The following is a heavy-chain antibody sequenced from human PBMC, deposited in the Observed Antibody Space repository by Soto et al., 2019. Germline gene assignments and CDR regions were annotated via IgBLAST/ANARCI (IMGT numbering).Heavy chain of an antibody. D-gene: IGHD5-18*01. CDR3: ARDLDTAMVPNYYYGMDV. Sequence: ASVKVSCKASGYTFTSYGIIWVRQAPGQGLEWMGWISAYNGNTNYAQKLQGRVTMTTDTSTSTAYMELRSLRSDDTAVYYCARDLDTAMVPNYYYGMDVWGQGTTVTVSS. CDR1: GYTFTSYG. V-gene: IGHV1-18*01. J-gene: IGHJ6*02. CDR2: ISAYNGNT.